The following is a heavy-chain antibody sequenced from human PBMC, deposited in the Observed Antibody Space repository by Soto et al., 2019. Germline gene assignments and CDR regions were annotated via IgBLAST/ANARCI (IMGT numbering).Heavy chain of an antibody. Sequence: EVQLVESGGGLVKPGGSLRLSCVASGFTFSTYNVNWVRQAPGKGLEWVSSISSSSNHINYADSVKGRFTISRDNAKNSLYLQMNSLRAEDTAVYYCAKERAVSGYDRADAFDIWGQGTMVTVSS. V-gene: IGHV3-21*01. J-gene: IGHJ3*02. D-gene: IGHD5-12*01. CDR3: AKERAVSGYDRADAFDI. CDR1: GFTFSTYN. CDR2: ISSSSNHI.